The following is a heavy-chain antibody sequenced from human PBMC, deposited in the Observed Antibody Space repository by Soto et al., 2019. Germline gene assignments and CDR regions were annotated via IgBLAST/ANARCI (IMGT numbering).Heavy chain of an antibody. J-gene: IGHJ6*02. V-gene: IGHV3-53*01. D-gene: IGHD3-16*01. CDR1: GFIVSSKY. CDR3: TTYTGYGMDV. CDR2: IYTGGST. Sequence: GGSLRLSCAVSGFIVSSKYMTWVRQAPGKGLEWVSVIYTGGSTHYADSARGRFTISRDSSKNTLYLQMNSLRAEDAAVYYCTTYTGYGMDVWGQGTTVTVSS.